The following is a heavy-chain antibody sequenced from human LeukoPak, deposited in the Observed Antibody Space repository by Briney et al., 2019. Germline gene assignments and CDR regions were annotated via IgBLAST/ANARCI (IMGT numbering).Heavy chain of an antibody. CDR1: GYTFTGYY. J-gene: IGHJ6*02. D-gene: IGHD6-19*01. Sequence: ASVKVSCKASGYTFTGYYMHWVRQAPGQGLEWMGRINPNSGGTNYAQKFQGRVTMTRDTSISTAYMELSRLRSDDTAVYYCARDRRVAVAGNYYYGMDVWGQGTTVTVSS. CDR3: ARDRRVAVAGNYYYGMDV. CDR2: INPNSGGT. V-gene: IGHV1-2*06.